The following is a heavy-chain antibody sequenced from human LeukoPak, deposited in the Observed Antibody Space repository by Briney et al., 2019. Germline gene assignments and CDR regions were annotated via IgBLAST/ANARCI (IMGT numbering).Heavy chain of an antibody. Sequence: ASVKVSCKASGYTFTGYYMHWVRQAPGQGLEWMGWINPNSGGTNYAQKFQGRVTMTRDMSTSAVYMELGSLRSEDTAVYYCARDGGYSSGYSMDVWGKGTTVTVSS. J-gene: IGHJ6*03. CDR3: ARDGGYSSGYSMDV. V-gene: IGHV1-2*02. D-gene: IGHD6-19*01. CDR1: GYTFTGYY. CDR2: INPNSGGT.